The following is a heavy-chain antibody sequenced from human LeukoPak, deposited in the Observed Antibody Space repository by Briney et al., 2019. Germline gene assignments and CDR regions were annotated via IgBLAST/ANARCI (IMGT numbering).Heavy chain of an antibody. Sequence: GGSLRLSCAASGFTFSIYWMSWVRQAPGKGLEWVSVIYSGGNIYYIDSVKGRFTISRDTSKNTLYLQMNSLRVEDTAVYYCASRHCSGGGCYFAGADPFDYWGQGTLVTVSS. D-gene: IGHD2-15*01. J-gene: IGHJ4*02. CDR2: IYSGGNI. CDR3: ASRHCSGGGCYFAGADPFDY. V-gene: IGHV3-53*01. CDR1: GFTFSIYW.